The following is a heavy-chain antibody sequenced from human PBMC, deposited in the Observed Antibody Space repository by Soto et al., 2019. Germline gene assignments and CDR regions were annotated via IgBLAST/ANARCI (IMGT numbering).Heavy chain of an antibody. CDR2: IIPILGIA. Sequence: ASVKVSCKASGGTFSIYTISWVRQAPRQGLEWMGRIIPILGIANYAQKFQGRVTITADKSTSTAYMELSSLRSEDTAVYYCARYRGLYCSSTSCFDYWGQGTLVTVSS. V-gene: IGHV1-69*02. D-gene: IGHD2-2*01. CDR1: GGTFSIYT. CDR3: ARYRGLYCSSTSCFDY. J-gene: IGHJ4*02.